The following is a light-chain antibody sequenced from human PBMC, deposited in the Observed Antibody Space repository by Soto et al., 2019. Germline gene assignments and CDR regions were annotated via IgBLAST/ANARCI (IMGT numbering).Light chain of an antibody. J-gene: IGKJ3*01. V-gene: IGKV3-20*01. CDR3: QQYGRSPFT. CDR2: GAS. Sequence: EIVLTQSPGTLSLSPGERATLSCRASQSVNLNYLAWYQQKPGQAPRLLIYGASRRATGIPDRFSGSGSGTEFTLTVSRLEPEDFAVYYCQQYGRSPFTFGPGTKVDIK. CDR1: QSVNLNY.